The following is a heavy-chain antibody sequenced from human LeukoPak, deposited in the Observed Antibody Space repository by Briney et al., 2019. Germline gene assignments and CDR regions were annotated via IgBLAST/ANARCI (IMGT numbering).Heavy chain of an antibody. V-gene: IGHV5-51*01. D-gene: IGHD6-13*01. CDR1: GYSFTSYW. CDR3: ARTPYSSSWYWGNDWFDP. J-gene: IGHJ5*02. CDR2: IYPGDSDT. Sequence: GESLKISCKGSGYSFTSYWIGWVRQMPGKGLEWMGIIYPGDSDTRYSPSFQGQVTISADKSISTAYLQWSSLKASDTAMYYCARTPYSSSWYWGNDWFDPWGQGTLVTVSS.